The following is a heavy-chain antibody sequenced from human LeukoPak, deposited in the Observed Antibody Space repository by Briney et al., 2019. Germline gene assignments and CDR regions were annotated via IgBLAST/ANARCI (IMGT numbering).Heavy chain of an antibody. D-gene: IGHD5-12*01. Sequence: GGSLRLSYAASEFTVRRSYKNWVRQAPGKGLEWVSVLYSGGSTYYADSVKGRFTISRDNSKNTLYLQMNNMRAEVTAVYYCARGPGGYRSIDYGGQGTLVTVSS. V-gene: IGHV3-53*01. CDR3: ARGPGGYRSIDY. CDR1: EFTVRRSY. CDR2: LYSGGST. J-gene: IGHJ4*02.